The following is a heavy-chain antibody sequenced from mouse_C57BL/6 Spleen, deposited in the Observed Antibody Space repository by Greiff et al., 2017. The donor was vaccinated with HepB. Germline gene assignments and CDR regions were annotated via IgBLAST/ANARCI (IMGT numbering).Heavy chain of an antibody. CDR2: IFPGSGST. J-gene: IGHJ4*01. V-gene: IGHV1-75*01. CDR3: ARADDWDAMDD. CDR1: GSTFPDSY. Sequence: QVQLQQSGPELVKPGASVQISCTASGSTFPDSYINWVKQRPGQGLEWIGWIFPGSGSTYYNEKFKGKATLTVDKSSSTAYMLLSSLTAEDSAVYFCARADDWDAMDDWGQGTSVTVAS. D-gene: IGHD4-1*01.